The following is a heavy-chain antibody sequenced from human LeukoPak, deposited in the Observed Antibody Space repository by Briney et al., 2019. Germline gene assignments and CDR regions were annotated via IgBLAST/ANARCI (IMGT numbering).Heavy chain of an antibody. CDR3: LRVVGLTGYSSSWYSGYYYYMDV. CDR2: IIPIFGTT. V-gene: IGHV1-69*06. CDR1: GYTFTGYY. J-gene: IGHJ6*03. Sequence: SVKVSCKASGYTFTGYYMHWVRQAPGQGLEWMGGIIPIFGTTNYAQKFQDRVTITADKSTSTAYMELSSLRSEDTAVCYCLRVVGLTGYSSSWYSGYYYYMDVWGKGTTVTVSS. D-gene: IGHD6-13*01.